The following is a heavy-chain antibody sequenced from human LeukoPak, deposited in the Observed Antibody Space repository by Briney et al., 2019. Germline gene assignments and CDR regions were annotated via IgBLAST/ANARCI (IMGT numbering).Heavy chain of an antibody. CDR1: GYTFTSYD. D-gene: IGHD1-14*01. V-gene: IGHV1-8*01. Sequence: ASVKVSCKASGYTFTSYDINWVRQATGQGLEWMGWMNPNSGNTGYAQKFQGRVTMTRNTSISTAYMELSSLRSVDTAVYYCARGRAGRSRYYYYYMDVWGKGTTVTISS. CDR2: MNPNSGNT. CDR3: ARGRAGRSRYYYYYMDV. J-gene: IGHJ6*03.